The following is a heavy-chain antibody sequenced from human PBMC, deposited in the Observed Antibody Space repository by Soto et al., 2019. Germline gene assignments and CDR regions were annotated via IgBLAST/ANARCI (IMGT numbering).Heavy chain of an antibody. Sequence: EVQLVESGGGLVQPGGSLRLSCAAYGFTVSSNYMSWVRQAPGKGLEWVSVIYSGGSTYYADSVKGRFTISRDNSKNTLYLQMNSLRAEDTAVYYCASSVAAAGTGPFDYWGQGTLVTVSS. V-gene: IGHV3-66*01. J-gene: IGHJ4*02. CDR2: IYSGGST. CDR1: GFTVSSNY. CDR3: ASSVAAAGTGPFDY. D-gene: IGHD6-13*01.